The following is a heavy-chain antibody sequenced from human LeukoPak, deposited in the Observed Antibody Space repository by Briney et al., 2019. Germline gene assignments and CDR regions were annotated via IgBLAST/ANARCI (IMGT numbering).Heavy chain of an antibody. D-gene: IGHD2-21*01. V-gene: IGHV1-2*02. CDR1: AFTITIYY. Sequence: ASVKVSCKASAFTITIYYMHWLRQAPGQGREWMGWINPSTGATKSAQKFQGRVTMTVDTSISTVYMELSSLTSDDRAVYYCARDAGDSFDIWGQGTMVTVSS. CDR3: ARDAGDSFDI. J-gene: IGHJ3*02. CDR2: INPSTGAT.